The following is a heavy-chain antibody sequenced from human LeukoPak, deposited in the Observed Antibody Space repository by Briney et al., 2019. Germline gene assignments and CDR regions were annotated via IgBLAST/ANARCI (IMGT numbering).Heavy chain of an antibody. CDR3: AKDGRYSSSSPYYFDY. CDR1: GFTFSSYA. CDR2: ISSSGGST. J-gene: IGHJ4*02. Sequence: PGRSLRLSCAASGFTFSSYAMSWVRQAPGKGLEWVSGISSSGGSTYYADSVKGRFTISRDNSKNTLYLQMNSLRAEDTAVYYCAKDGRYSSSSPYYFDYWGQGTLVTVSS. D-gene: IGHD6-6*01. V-gene: IGHV3-23*01.